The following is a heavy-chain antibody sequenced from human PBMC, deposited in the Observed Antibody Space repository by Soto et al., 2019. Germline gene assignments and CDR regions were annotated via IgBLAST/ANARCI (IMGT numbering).Heavy chain of an antibody. D-gene: IGHD1-7*01. V-gene: IGHV3-64*01. J-gene: IGHJ4*02. Sequence: EVQLAESGGGMVQPGGSLRLSCVASGFTFSSYDMHWVRQAPGKGLEYVSSISSNGGTTYYGNSVKGRFTISRDNSKNTLYLQMGRLRAEDMAVSSCVRRVSGNYDYWGQGTLVTVSS. CDR3: VRRVSGNYDY. CDR1: GFTFSSYD. CDR2: ISSNGGTT.